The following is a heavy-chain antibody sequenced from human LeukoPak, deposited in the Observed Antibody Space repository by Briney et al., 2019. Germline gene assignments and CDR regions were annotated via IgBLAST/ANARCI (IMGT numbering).Heavy chain of an antibody. V-gene: IGHV1-2*02. CDR1: GSTFTGYY. CDR2: INPNSSGE. J-gene: IGHJ5*02. D-gene: IGHD3-16*01. CDR3: ARGLVGGTLRFYP. Sequence: ASVKLSCTASGSTFTGYYMHWGRQAPGQGLGWMGWINPNSSGENYTQKFPGRVTMTRDTSNSTAYMELSSLRSEDTAVYYCARGLVGGTLRFYPWGQGTLVTVSS.